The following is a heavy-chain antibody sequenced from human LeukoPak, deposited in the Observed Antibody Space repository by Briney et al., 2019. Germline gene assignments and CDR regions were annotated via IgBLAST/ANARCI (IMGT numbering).Heavy chain of an antibody. D-gene: IGHD2-21*02. CDR1: GFTFDDYA. J-gene: IGHJ4*02. CDR2: ISWNSGSI. V-gene: IGHV3-9*01. Sequence: GRSLRLSCAASGFTFDDYAMHWVRHAPGKGLEWVSGISWNSGSIGYADSVKGRFTISRDNAKNSLYLQMNSLRAEDTALYYCAKSHCGGDCYNDYWGQGTLVTVSS. CDR3: AKSHCGGDCYNDY.